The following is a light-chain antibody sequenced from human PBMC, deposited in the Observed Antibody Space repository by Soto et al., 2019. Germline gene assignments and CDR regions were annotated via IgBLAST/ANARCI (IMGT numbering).Light chain of an antibody. CDR1: QSVSNY. J-gene: IGKJ5*01. CDR3: QQRSSWPT. Sequence: EIVLTQSSGTLSLSPGERATLSCRASQSVSNYLAWYQQKPGQAPRLLIYDASNRATGIPARFSGSGSGTDFTLTISSLEPEDFAVYYCQQRSSWPTFGQGTRLEIK. CDR2: DAS. V-gene: IGKV3-11*01.